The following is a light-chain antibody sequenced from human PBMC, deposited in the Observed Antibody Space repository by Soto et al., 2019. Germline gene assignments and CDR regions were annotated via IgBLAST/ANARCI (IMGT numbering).Light chain of an antibody. V-gene: IGLV1-40*01. CDR2: GNS. J-gene: IGLJ3*02. CDR1: SSNIGAGYD. Sequence: QSVLTQPPSVSGAPGQRVTISCTGSSSNIGAGYDVHWYQQLPGTAPKLLIYGNSNRPSGVPDRFSGSKSGTSASLAITGLQAEDEADYYCQSYDSSLSDLLGGGTKLTVL. CDR3: QSYDSSLSDL.